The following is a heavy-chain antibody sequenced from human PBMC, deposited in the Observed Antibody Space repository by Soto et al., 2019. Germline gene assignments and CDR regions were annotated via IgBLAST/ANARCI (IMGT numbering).Heavy chain of an antibody. D-gene: IGHD3-16*01. CDR2: IYYSGST. CDR3: ARVVSYYDYIWGDYYYYMDV. V-gene: IGHV4-59*11. Sequence: SETLSLTCTVSGGSISSHYWSWIRQPPGQGLEWIGYIYYSGSTNYNPSLKSRVTISVDTSKNQFSLKLSSVTAADTAVYYCARVVSYYDYIWGDYYYYMDVWGKGTTVTVSS. J-gene: IGHJ6*03. CDR1: GGSISSHY.